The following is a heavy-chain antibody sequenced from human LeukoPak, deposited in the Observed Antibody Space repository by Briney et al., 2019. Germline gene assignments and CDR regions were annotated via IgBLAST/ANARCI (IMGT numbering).Heavy chain of an antibody. CDR1: GGTFSSYA. V-gene: IGHV1-69*13. J-gene: IGHJ6*02. CDR2: IIPIFGTA. Sequence: AASVKVSCKASGGTFSSYAISWVRQAPGQGLEWMGGIIPIFGTANYAQKFQGRVTITADESTSTAYMELRSLRSDDTAVYYCAREGVELRFLEWQSADYGMDVWGQGTTVTVSS. D-gene: IGHD3-3*01. CDR3: AREGVELRFLEWQSADYGMDV.